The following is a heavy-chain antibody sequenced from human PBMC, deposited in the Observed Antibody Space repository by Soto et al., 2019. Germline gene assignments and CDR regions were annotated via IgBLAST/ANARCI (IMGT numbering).Heavy chain of an antibody. CDR2: IYPGDSDT. Sequence: PGETLKISCKGSGYSFTSYWIGWVRQMPGKGLEWMGIIYPGDSDTRYSPSFQGQVTISADKSITTAYLQWSSLKASDTAMYYCARTAAAGKYYSGVDVWRQGTTVTVSS. CDR3: ARTAAAGKYYSGVDV. V-gene: IGHV5-51*01. D-gene: IGHD6-13*01. J-gene: IGHJ6*02. CDR1: GYSFTSYW.